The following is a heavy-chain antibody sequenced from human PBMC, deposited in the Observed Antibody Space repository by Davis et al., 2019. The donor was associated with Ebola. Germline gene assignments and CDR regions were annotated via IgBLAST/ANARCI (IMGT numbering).Heavy chain of an antibody. V-gene: IGHV3-21*01. Sequence: PGGSLRLSCAASGFTFSSYSMNWVRQAPGKGLEWVSSISSSSSYIYYADSVKGRFTISRDNAKNSLYLQMNSLRAEDTAVYYCARDLQYCSGGSCYSNWFDPWGQGTLVTVSS. D-gene: IGHD2-15*01. J-gene: IGHJ5*02. CDR3: ARDLQYCSGGSCYSNWFDP. CDR1: GFTFSSYS. CDR2: ISSSSSYI.